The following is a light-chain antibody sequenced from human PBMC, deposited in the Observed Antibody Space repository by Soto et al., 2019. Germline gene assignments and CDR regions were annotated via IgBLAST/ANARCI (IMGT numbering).Light chain of an antibody. CDR2: AAS. V-gene: IGKV1-9*01. Sequence: IQLTQSPSSLSASVGDSVTITCRASQGISRYLAWYQQKEGRAPKLLISAASTLQSGVPSRFSGSGSGKDFTLTISSLQPEDCATYYCQQLNTYPVTFGGGTKVDVK. CDR3: QQLNTYPVT. CDR1: QGISRY. J-gene: IGKJ4*01.